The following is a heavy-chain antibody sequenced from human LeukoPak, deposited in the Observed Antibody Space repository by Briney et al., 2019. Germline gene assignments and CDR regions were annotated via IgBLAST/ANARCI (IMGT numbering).Heavy chain of an antibody. CDR1: GFTFSSSTFGSYT. CDR3: ARDLDYSTGFDY. J-gene: IGHJ4*02. CDR2: ISSTGTYI. V-gene: IGHV3-21*01. Sequence: GESLRLSCATSGFTFSSSTFGSYTMNWVRQAPGKGLEWVSSISSTGTYIYYTDSVKGRFTISRDVANSLLYLQMNSLRADDTAVYYCARDLDYSTGFDYWGQGTLVTVSS. D-gene: IGHD4-11*01.